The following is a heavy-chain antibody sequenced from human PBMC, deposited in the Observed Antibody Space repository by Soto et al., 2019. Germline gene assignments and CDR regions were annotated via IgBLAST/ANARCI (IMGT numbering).Heavy chain of an antibody. Sequence: PSETLSLTCTVSGGSISSSSYYWGWIRQPPGKGLEWIGSIYYSGSTYYNPSLKSRVTISVDASKNQFSLKLSSVTAADTAVYYCARHLTAGAAAIYYYYGMDVWGQGTTVTVSS. D-gene: IGHD2-2*01. CDR1: GGSISSSSYY. V-gene: IGHV4-39*01. CDR2: IYYSGST. J-gene: IGHJ6*02. CDR3: ARHLTAGAAAIYYYYGMDV.